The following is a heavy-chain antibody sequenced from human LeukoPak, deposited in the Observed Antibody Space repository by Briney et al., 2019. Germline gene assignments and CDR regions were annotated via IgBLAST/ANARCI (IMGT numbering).Heavy chain of an antibody. V-gene: IGHV3-74*01. CDR2: ISTDGSAT. CDR1: GFTFSNYW. D-gene: IGHD6-13*01. CDR3: AKDNSSSWSRGYYMDV. J-gene: IGHJ6*03. Sequence: GGSLRLSCAASGFTFSNYWMQWVRQVPGKGLVWVSLISTDGSATRYADSVKGRFTISRDNSKNTLYLQMNSLRAEDTAVYYCAKDNSSSWSRGYYMDVWGKGTTVTVSS.